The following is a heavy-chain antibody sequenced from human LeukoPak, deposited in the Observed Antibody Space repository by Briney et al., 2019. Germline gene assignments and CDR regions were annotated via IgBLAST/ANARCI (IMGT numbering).Heavy chain of an antibody. V-gene: IGHV3-23*01. Sequence: GGSLRLSCAASGFTFSSYAMSWVRQAPGKGLEWVSAISGSGGSTYYADSVKGRFTISRDNSKNTLYLQMNSLRAEDTAVYYCARDEYFWSGYYTDYWGQGTLVTVSS. D-gene: IGHD3-3*01. J-gene: IGHJ4*02. CDR1: GFTFSSYA. CDR2: ISGSGGST. CDR3: ARDEYFWSGYYTDY.